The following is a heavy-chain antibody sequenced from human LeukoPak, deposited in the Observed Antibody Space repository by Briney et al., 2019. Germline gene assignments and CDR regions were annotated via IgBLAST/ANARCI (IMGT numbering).Heavy chain of an antibody. J-gene: IGHJ4*02. V-gene: IGHV4-34*01. CDR1: GGSFSGYY. Sequence: SETLSLTCAVYGGSFSGYYWSWIRQPPGKGLEWIGEINHSGSTNYNPSLKSRVTISVDTSKNQFSLKLSSVTAADTAVYYCARGLYYYDSSGYYSAGSFDYWGQGTLVTVSS. D-gene: IGHD3-22*01. CDR2: INHSGST. CDR3: ARGLYYYDSSGYYSAGSFDY.